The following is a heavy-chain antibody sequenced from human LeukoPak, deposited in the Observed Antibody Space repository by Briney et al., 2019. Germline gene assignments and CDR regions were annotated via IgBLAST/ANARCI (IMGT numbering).Heavy chain of an antibody. D-gene: IGHD1-1*01. CDR1: GGSINSYY. V-gene: IGHV4-59*01. J-gene: IGHJ5*02. Sequence: SETLSLTCTVSGGSINSYYWSWIRQPPGQGLEWIGYIHHSGSTSYNPSLKSRVTILVDTSKNQFSLKLSSVTAADTAVYYCAREGTSGTHLNWFDPWGQGILVTVSS. CDR3: AREGTSGTHLNWFDP. CDR2: IHHSGST.